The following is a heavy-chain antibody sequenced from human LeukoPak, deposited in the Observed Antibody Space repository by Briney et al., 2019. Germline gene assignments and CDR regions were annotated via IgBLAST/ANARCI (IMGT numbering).Heavy chain of an antibody. V-gene: IGHV3-11*04. CDR1: GFTFSDYY. Sequence: GGSLRLSCAASGFTFSDYYMSWIRQAPGMRLEWISYISSSGSTIHYADSVKGRFTISRDNAKNSLYLQMNSLRAEDTAVYYCARVRGSYSIDYWGQGTLVTVSS. J-gene: IGHJ4*02. CDR2: ISSSGSTI. D-gene: IGHD1-26*01. CDR3: ARVRGSYSIDY.